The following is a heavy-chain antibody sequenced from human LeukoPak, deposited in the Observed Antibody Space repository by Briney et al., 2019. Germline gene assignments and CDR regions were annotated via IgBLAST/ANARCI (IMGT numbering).Heavy chain of an antibody. J-gene: IGHJ6*03. CDR2: IYYSGNT. Sequence: PSETLSLTCTVSGVSISSSNSYWGWIRQPPGKGLEWIGSIYYSGNTYYNASLKSQVSISIDTSKNQFSLRLTSVTAADTAVYYCARGFYGSGSYSPPYYYMDVWGKGTTVTISS. D-gene: IGHD3-10*01. CDR1: GVSISSSNSY. V-gene: IGHV4-39*01. CDR3: ARGFYGSGSYSPPYYYMDV.